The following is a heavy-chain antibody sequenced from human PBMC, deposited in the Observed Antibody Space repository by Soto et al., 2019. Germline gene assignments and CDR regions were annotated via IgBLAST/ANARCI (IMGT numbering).Heavy chain of an antibody. V-gene: IGHV3-64*01. D-gene: IGHD4-4*01. CDR1: GFTFSSYA. J-gene: IGHJ4*02. CDR3: AREAVSDYSTVNEPFDY. Sequence: GGSLRLSCAASGFTFSSYAMHWVRQAPGKGLEYVSAISSNGGSTYYANSVKGRFTISRDNSKNTLYLQMGSLRAEDMAVYYCAREAVSDYSTVNEPFDYWGQGTLVTVSS. CDR2: ISSNGGST.